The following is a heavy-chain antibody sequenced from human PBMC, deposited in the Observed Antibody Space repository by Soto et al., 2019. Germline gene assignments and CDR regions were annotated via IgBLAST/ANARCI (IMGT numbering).Heavy chain of an antibody. Sequence: GGSLRLSCAASGFTSSSYWMSWVRQAPGKGLEWVANIKQDGSEKYYVDSVKGRFTISRDNAKNSLYLQMSSLRAEDTAVYYCARVVAAQWFDPWGQGTLVTVSS. D-gene: IGHD6-25*01. J-gene: IGHJ5*02. CDR3: ARVVAAQWFDP. CDR1: GFTSSSYW. V-gene: IGHV3-7*01. CDR2: IKQDGSEK.